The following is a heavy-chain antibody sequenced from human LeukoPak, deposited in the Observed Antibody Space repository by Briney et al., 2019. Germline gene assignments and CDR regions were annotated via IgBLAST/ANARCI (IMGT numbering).Heavy chain of an antibody. J-gene: IGHJ4*02. CDR3: PRDGVVPAAPGFDY. D-gene: IGHD2-2*01. Sequence: GRSLRLPCAASGFTFSSYGMHWVRQAPGKGLEWVVVIWYDGSNKYYADSVKGRFTISRDNSKNTLYLQMNSLRAEDTAVYYCPRDGVVPAAPGFDYWGQGTLVTVSS. CDR2: IWYDGSNK. V-gene: IGHV3-33*01. CDR1: GFTFSSYG.